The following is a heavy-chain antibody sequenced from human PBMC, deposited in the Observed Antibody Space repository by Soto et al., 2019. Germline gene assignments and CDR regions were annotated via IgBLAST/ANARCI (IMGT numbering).Heavy chain of an antibody. CDR3: AREFPSYESSDSYFDY. D-gene: IGHD3-22*01. CDR2: TYYRSKWYN. V-gene: IGHV6-1*01. J-gene: IGHJ4*02. Sequence: SQTLSLTCAISGDSVSGNSAAWNWIRQSPSRGLEWLGRTYYRSKWYNDYAVSVKSRITVTPDTSKNQFSLHLNSATPEDTAVYYCAREFPSYESSDSYFDYWGQGALVTVSS. CDR1: GDSVSGNSAA.